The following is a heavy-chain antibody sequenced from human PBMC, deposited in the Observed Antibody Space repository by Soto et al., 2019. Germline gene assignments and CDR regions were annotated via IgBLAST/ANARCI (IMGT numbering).Heavy chain of an antibody. Sequence: SETLSLTCAVYGGSFSGYYWSWIRQPPGKGLEWIGEINHSGSTNYNPSLKSRVIISVDTSKNQFSLKLSSVTAADTAVYYCARSSGATTPGFDYWGEGTLVTVSS. CDR1: GGSFSGYY. J-gene: IGHJ4*02. V-gene: IGHV4-34*01. D-gene: IGHD1-26*01. CDR2: INHSGST. CDR3: ARSSGATTPGFDY.